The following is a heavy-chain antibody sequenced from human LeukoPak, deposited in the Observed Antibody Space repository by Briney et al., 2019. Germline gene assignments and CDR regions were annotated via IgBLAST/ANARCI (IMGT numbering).Heavy chain of an antibody. D-gene: IGHD3-16*01. V-gene: IGHV3-23*01. Sequence: GGSLRLSCAASGFTFSTYAVNWVRQAPGKGLEWVSTISGSGSSTYYADSVEGRFTISRDNSNNTLHLEMNSLRAEDTAIYYCAISRGGDYIYDAFDIWGQGTVVTVSS. CDR2: ISGSGSST. CDR1: GFTFSTYA. J-gene: IGHJ3*02. CDR3: AISRGGDYIYDAFDI.